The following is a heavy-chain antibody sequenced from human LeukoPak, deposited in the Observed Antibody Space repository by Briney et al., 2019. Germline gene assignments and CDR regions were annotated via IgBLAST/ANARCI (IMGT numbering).Heavy chain of an antibody. CDR1: GYTFTSYA. CDR3: ARHKQWLASYYFDY. V-gene: IGHV1-3*01. J-gene: IGHJ4*02. Sequence: ASVKVSCKASGYTFTSYAMHWVRQAPGQRLEWMGWINAGNGNTKYSQKFQGRVTITRDTSASTAYMELSSLRSEDTAVYYCARHKQWLASYYFDYWGQGTLVTVSS. CDR2: INAGNGNT. D-gene: IGHD6-19*01.